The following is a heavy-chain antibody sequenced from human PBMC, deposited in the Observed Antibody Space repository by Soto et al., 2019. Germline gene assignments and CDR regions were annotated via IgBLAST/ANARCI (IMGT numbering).Heavy chain of an antibody. D-gene: IGHD2-21*02. Sequence: EVQLLESGGGLVQPGGALRLSCVASGFKFNDFAMTWVRQVSGKGLEWVSSISFSGNSPYYADAVKGRFIISRDNSKNTLYLQMNSLRVDDTAIYYCAKRGSSGGDGGPVYFDSWGQGAQVTVSS. CDR2: ISFSGNSP. V-gene: IGHV3-23*01. CDR3: AKRGSSGGDGGPVYFDS. J-gene: IGHJ4*02. CDR1: GFKFNDFA.